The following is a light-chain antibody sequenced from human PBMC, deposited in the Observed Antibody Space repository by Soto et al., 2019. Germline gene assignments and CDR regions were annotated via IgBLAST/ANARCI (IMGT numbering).Light chain of an antibody. Sequence: EIVLTQSPATLSLSPGERATLSCRASQSVSSYLAWYQQKPGQAPRLLIYDASNRATGIPARFSGGGSGTDFTLTISSLEREDFAVYYCQQRSGWYTFGQGTKLEIK. CDR1: QSVSSY. J-gene: IGKJ2*01. V-gene: IGKV3-11*01. CDR2: DAS. CDR3: QQRSGWYT.